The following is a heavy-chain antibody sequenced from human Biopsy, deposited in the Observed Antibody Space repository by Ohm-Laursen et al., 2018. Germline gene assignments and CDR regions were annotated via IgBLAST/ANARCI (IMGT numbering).Heavy chain of an antibody. V-gene: IGHV1-2*02. CDR3: ARVPAYPSIDGYYGLDL. CDR2: INPNSGNA. J-gene: IGHJ6*02. Sequence: ASVKVSCNASGYTLAGYYLHWVRQAPGHGLEWMGWINPNSGNANYAQSFQGRLTVTRDTSISTAYMELTSLTFDDTAIYYCARVPAYPSIDGYYGLDLWGQGTTVIVSS. D-gene: IGHD3-9*01. CDR1: GYTLAGYY.